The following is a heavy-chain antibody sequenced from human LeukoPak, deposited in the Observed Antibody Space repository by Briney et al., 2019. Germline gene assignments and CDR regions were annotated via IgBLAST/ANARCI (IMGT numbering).Heavy chain of an antibody. CDR1: GGSISSSSYY. CDR2: IYYSGST. J-gene: IGHJ4*02. CDR3: ARRRMAALFGVVIGRKRVTPDFDY. V-gene: IGHV4-39*07. Sequence: SETLSLTCTVSGGSISSSSYYWGWIRQPPGKGLEWIGSIYYSGSTYYNPSLKSRVTISVDTSKNQFSLKLSSVTAADTAVHYCARRRMAALFGVVIGRKRVTPDFDYWGQGTLVTVSS. D-gene: IGHD3-3*01.